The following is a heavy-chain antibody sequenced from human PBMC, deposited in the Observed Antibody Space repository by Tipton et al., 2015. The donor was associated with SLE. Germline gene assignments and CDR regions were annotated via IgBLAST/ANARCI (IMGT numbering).Heavy chain of an antibody. J-gene: IGHJ3*02. Sequence: QLVQSGAEVKKPGASVKVSCKASGYTFNSYGVSWVRQASGQGLEWMGWISAYNGNTNYAQNLQGRVTMTTDTSTNTAYMELRSLTSDDTAIYYCARGPQWEPPAFDIWGHGTMVTVSS. CDR1: GYTFNSYG. V-gene: IGHV1-18*01. CDR2: ISAYNGNT. CDR3: ARGPQWEPPAFDI. D-gene: IGHD1-26*01.